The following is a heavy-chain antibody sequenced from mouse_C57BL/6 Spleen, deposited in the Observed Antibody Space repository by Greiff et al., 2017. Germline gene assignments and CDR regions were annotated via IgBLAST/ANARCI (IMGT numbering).Heavy chain of an antibody. V-gene: IGHV1-54*01. CDR1: GYAFTNYL. CDR3: ARSLLRGGYYFDY. J-gene: IGHJ2*01. CDR2: INPGSGGT. Sequence: QVQLQQSGAELVRPGTSVKVSCKASGYAFTNYLIEWVKQRPGQGLEWIGVINPGSGGTNYNEKFKGKATLTADKYSSTAYMQLSSLTSEDSAVYFCARSLLRGGYYFDYWGQGTTLTVSS. D-gene: IGHD1-1*01.